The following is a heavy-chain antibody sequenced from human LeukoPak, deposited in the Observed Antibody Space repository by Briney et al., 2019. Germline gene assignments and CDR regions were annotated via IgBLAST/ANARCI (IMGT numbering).Heavy chain of an antibody. V-gene: IGHV1-69*13. J-gene: IGHJ4*02. D-gene: IGHD5-12*01. CDR1: GGTFSSYA. CDR2: IIPIFGTA. Sequence: SVKVSCKASGGTFSSYAISWVRQAPGQGLGWMGGIIPIFGTANYAQKFQGRVTITADESTSTAYMELSSLRSEDTAVYYCARLVRRLQRLNIGRDSDYATGYYLDSWGQGTLVTVSS. CDR3: ARLVRRLQRLNIGRDSDYATGYYLDS.